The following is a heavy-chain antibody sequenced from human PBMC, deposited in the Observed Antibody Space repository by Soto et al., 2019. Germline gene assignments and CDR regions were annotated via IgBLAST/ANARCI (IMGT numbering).Heavy chain of an antibody. Sequence: QVQVVESGGGVVQPGTSLRLSCAASGFTFNNYGMHWVRQAPGKGLEWVAVIWYDASHKYYADSVKDRFTISRDNSKNTLYLQMSSLRGEDTAVYYCARDKTFGGTIGSAFDSWGQGTLVTVSS. CDR1: GFTFNNYG. CDR2: IWYDASHK. J-gene: IGHJ4*02. D-gene: IGHD3-16*01. V-gene: IGHV3-33*01. CDR3: ARDKTFGGTIGSAFDS.